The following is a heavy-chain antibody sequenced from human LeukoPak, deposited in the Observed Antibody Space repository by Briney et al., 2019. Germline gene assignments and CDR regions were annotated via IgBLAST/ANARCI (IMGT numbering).Heavy chain of an antibody. CDR3: ANSIAYCGGDCPYYFDY. CDR1: GFTFSSYA. CDR2: ISGSGGST. V-gene: IGHV3-23*01. D-gene: IGHD2-21*02. Sequence: GGSLRLSCAASGFTFSSYAMSWVRQAPGKGLEWVSAISGSGGSTYYADSVKGRFTISRDNSKNTLYLQMNSLRAEDTAVYYCANSIAYCGGDCPYYFDYWGQGTLVTVSS. J-gene: IGHJ4*02.